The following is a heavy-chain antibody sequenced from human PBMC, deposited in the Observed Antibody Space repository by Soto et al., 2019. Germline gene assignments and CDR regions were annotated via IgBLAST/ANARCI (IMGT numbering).Heavy chain of an antibody. CDR3: SEAPRLFDIFTCSYYLDY. J-gene: IGHJ4*02. CDR2: IDYSGST. V-gene: IGHV4-31*03. Sequence: SETLSLTCTVSGGSITSGGYYWSWIRQHPGKGLEWIGYIDYSGSTDYNPSLKSRVTISVETSKNLFSLKVSSVTAADTAVYYFSEAPRLFDIFTCSYYLDYWGQGTLVTVSS. D-gene: IGHD3-9*01. CDR1: GGSITSGGYY.